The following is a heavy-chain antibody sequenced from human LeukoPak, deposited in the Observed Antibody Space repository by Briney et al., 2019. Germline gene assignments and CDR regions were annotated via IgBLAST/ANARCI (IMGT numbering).Heavy chain of an antibody. D-gene: IGHD6-19*01. CDR1: GGTFSSYA. CDR2: IIPIFGTA. Sequence: SVKVSCKASGGTFSSYAISWVRQAPGQGLEWMGGIIPIFGTANYAQKFQGRVTITADKSTSTAYMELSSLRSEDTAVYYCANSRSSGWGDPFDYWGQGTLVTVSS. J-gene: IGHJ4*02. CDR3: ANSRSSGWGDPFDY. V-gene: IGHV1-69*06.